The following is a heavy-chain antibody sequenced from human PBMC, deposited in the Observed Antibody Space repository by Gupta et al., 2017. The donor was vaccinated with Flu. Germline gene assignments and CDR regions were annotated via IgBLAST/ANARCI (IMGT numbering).Heavy chain of an antibody. CDR2: IFYSEST. Sequence: AWIRQSPRKGLEWIGNIFYSESTQYNPSLRSRLTMSIDTSTNQFSLRVTSMTAPDTAVDYCARSVTGDYFDNWGQGSLVTVSS. CDR3: ARSVTGDYFDN. D-gene: IGHD7-27*01. V-gene: IGHV4-39*01. J-gene: IGHJ4*02.